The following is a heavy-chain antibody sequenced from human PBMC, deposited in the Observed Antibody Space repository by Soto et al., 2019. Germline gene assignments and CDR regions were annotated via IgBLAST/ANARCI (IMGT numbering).Heavy chain of an antibody. CDR3: ARAGGLGAVAVDY. CDR2: IYHSGST. V-gene: IGHV4-30-2*01. Sequence: QLQLQESGSGLVKHSQTLYLTCAVSGGSISSDGNSWSWIRQPPGKGLEWIGYIYHSGSTYYNPSLKSRVTISVDRSKNQFSLKLSSVTAADTAVYYCARAGGLGAVAVDYWGQGTLVTVSS. D-gene: IGHD6-19*01. J-gene: IGHJ4*02. CDR1: GGSISSDGNS.